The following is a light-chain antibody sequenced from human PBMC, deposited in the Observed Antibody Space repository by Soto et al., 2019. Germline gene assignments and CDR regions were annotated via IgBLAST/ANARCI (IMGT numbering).Light chain of an antibody. J-gene: IGKJ1*01. CDR1: QSIGSK. CDR2: GAS. CDR3: QQYFYWPWT. Sequence: EIVMTQSPATLSVSPGERATLSCRASQSIGSKLAWYQQKPGQAPRLLIYGASTTATGFPARFSGSGSGTDFTLTISSLQSEDFAVYYCQQYFYWPWTFGQGTEVEVE. V-gene: IGKV3-15*01.